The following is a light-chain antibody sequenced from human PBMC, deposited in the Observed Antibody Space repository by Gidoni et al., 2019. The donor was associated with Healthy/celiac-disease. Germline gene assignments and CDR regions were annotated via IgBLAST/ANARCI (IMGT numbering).Light chain of an antibody. V-gene: IGKV3-11*01. CDR3: QQRSNWPPIT. CDR2: DAS. CDR1: QSVSSY. Sequence: EIVLTQSPATLSLSPGERATLSCRASQSVSSYLAWYQQKPGQAPRPLIYDASNRATGIPARFSGSGSGTDFTLTISSLEPEDFAVYYCQQRSNWPPITFGPGTKVEIK. J-gene: IGKJ3*01.